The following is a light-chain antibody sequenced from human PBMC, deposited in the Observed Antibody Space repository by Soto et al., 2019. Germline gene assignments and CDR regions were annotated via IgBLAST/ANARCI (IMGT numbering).Light chain of an antibody. V-gene: IGKV3-20*01. CDR3: QQYGSSFT. J-gene: IGKJ3*01. CDR1: QSVSSSY. Sequence: EIVLTQSPGTLSLSPGERATLSCRASQSVSSSYLAWYQQKPGQAPRLLIYGASSRATGIPDRFSGSGSGTDLTHTISRLEPEDFAVYYCQQYGSSFTFGPGTKVDIK. CDR2: GAS.